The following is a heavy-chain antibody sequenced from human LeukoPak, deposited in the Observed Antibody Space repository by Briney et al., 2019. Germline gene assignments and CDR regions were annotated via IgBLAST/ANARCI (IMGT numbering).Heavy chain of an antibody. Sequence: SGTLSLTCAVSGGSISSSNWWSWVRQPPGKGLEWIGEIYHSGSTNYNPSLKSRVTISVDTSKNQFSLELTSVTAADTAVYYCAREGIYSSSSYFDYWGHGTLVTVSS. V-gene: IGHV4-4*02. CDR2: IYHSGST. D-gene: IGHD6-6*01. CDR1: GGSISSSNW. J-gene: IGHJ4*01. CDR3: AREGIYSSSSYFDY.